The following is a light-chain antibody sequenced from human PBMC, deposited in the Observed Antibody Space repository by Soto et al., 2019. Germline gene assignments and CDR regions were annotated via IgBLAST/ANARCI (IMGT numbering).Light chain of an antibody. J-gene: IGKJ1*01. CDR2: KAS. V-gene: IGKV1-5*03. CDR3: QHYNSYSGA. CDR1: QSISSY. Sequence: DIQITQSPSSLSASVGDRVTITCRASQSISSYLNWYQQKPGKAPKVLIYKASSLESGVPSRFSGSGSGTEFTLTISSLQPDDFATYYCQHYNSYSGASGQGTKVDIK.